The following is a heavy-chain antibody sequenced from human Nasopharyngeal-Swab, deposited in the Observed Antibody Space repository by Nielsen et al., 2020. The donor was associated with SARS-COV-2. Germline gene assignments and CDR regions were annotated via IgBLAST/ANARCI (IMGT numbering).Heavy chain of an antibody. CDR3: ARHEVTYSSGSFALDV. D-gene: IGHD6-19*01. CDR2: IYYSGST. V-gene: IGHV4-59*08. J-gene: IGHJ3*01. Sequence: SETLSLTCTVSGGSISSYYWSWIRQPPGKGLEWIGYIYYSGSTNYNPSLKSRVTISVDTSKNQFSLKLSSVTAADTAVYYCARHEVTYSSGSFALDVWGQGTMVTVSS. CDR1: GGSISSYY.